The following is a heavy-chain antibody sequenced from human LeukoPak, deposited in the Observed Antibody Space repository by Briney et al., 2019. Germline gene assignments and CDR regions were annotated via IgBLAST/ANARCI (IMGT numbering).Heavy chain of an antibody. CDR3: ARDWYDSSGYYLIDY. Sequence: GGSLRLSCAASGFTFDDYAMHWVRQAPGKGLEWVSGISWNSGSIGYADSVKGRFTISRDNAKNSLYLQMNSLRAEDTAVYYCARDWYDSSGYYLIDYWGQGTLVTVSS. J-gene: IGHJ4*02. V-gene: IGHV3-9*01. CDR2: ISWNSGSI. D-gene: IGHD3-22*01. CDR1: GFTFDDYA.